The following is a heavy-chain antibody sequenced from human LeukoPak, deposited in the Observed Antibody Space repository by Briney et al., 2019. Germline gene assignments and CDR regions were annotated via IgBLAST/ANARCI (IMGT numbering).Heavy chain of an antibody. CDR3: VRDRGDYYFDY. D-gene: IGHD3-10*01. J-gene: IGHJ4*02. CDR2: IYYSGST. Sequence: GSLRLSCAASGFTFSSYAMSWVRQPPGKGLEYIGSIYYSGSTYYNPSLKSRVTISIDTSMNRFSLKLSSVTAADTAVYYCVRDRGDYYFDYWGQGTLVTVSS. CDR1: GFTFSSYA. V-gene: IGHV4-39*07.